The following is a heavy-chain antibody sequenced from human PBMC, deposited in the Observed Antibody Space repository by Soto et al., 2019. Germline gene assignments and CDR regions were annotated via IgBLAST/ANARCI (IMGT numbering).Heavy chain of an antibody. J-gene: IGHJ5*02. CDR3: ARMESFGSLNWLDP. CDR1: GYTFTNND. D-gene: IGHD3-10*01. V-gene: IGHV1-8*01. Sequence: ASVKVSCKASGYTFTNNDVSWVRQATGQGLEWMGWMNPGSGDTGYAQKFQGRVTMTRDISTATAYMELSSLTSEDTAIYYCARMESFGSLNWLDPWGQGTLVTVSS. CDR2: MNPGSGDT.